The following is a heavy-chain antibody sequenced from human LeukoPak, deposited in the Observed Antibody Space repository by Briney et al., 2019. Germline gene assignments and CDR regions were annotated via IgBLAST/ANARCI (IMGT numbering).Heavy chain of an antibody. CDR2: IKQDGSEK. V-gene: IGHV3-7*01. D-gene: IGHD1-26*01. CDR3: ARAYSGSYGGYYFDY. Sequence: PGGSLRLSCAASGFTFSSYWMSWVRQAPGKGLEWVANIKQDGSEKYYVDSVKGRFTISRDNAKNSLYLQMNSLRAGDTAVYYCARAYSGSYGGYYFDYWGQGTLVTVSS. J-gene: IGHJ4*02. CDR1: GFTFSSYW.